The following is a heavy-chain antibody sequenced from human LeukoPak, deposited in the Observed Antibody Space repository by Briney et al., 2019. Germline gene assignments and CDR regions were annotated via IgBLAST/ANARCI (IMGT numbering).Heavy chain of an antibody. D-gene: IGHD6-13*01. Sequence: GGSLRLSCAASGFTFSSYAMHWVRQAPGKGLEWVAVISYDGSNKYYADSVKGRFTISRDNSKNTLYLQMNSLRVEDTAVYYCARTTSIAAAGTGFYFDYWGQGTLVTVSS. CDR3: ARTTSIAAAGTGFYFDY. V-gene: IGHV3-30*04. J-gene: IGHJ4*02. CDR2: ISYDGSNK. CDR1: GFTFSSYA.